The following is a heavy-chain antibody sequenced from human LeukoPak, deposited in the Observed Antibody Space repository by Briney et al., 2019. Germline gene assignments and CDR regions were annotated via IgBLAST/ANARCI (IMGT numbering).Heavy chain of an antibody. V-gene: IGHV3-11*03. Sequence: GGSLRLSCAASGFTFSSYIMSWIRQAPGKGLEWVSHISSSSSHTDYADSVKGRFTISRDNAKNSLYLQMNSLRAEDTAVYYCASSIASTYYFDYWGQGYQVTVSS. CDR3: ASSIASTYYFDY. D-gene: IGHD2-15*01. J-gene: IGHJ4*02. CDR1: GFTFSSYI. CDR2: ISSSSSHT.